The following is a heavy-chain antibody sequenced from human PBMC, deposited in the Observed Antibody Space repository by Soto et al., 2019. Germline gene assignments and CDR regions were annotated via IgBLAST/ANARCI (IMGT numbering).Heavy chain of an antibody. CDR3: ASRRYSRGWYSDY. V-gene: IGHV1-18*01. CDR1: GYTFTSYG. D-gene: IGHD6-19*01. J-gene: IGHJ4*02. CDR2: ISAYNGNT. Sequence: QVQLVQSGAEVKKPGASVKVSCKASGYTFTSYGISWVRQAPGQGLEWMGWISAYNGNTNYAQKLQGRVTMTTDTSTSTADGEVRSLRSDYTAVYYGASRRYSRGWYSDYRGQGTLVTVSS.